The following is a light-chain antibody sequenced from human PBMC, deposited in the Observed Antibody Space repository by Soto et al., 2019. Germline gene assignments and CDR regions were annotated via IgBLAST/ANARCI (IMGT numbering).Light chain of an antibody. CDR1: QSLSSNS. J-gene: IGKJ1*01. CDR2: GAS. V-gene: IGKV3-20*01. CDR3: QQYHSTPWT. Sequence: EIVLTQSPGTLSLSPGERAALSCRASQSLSSNSLAWYQQKPGHGPRLLIYGASRRATGIPDRFSASESGTDFTLTISSLEPEDFAVYFCQQYHSTPWTFGQGTRVESK.